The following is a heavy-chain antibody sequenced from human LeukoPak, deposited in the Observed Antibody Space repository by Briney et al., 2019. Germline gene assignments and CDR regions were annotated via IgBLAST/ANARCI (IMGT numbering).Heavy chain of an antibody. CDR3: ARVGAADYDILTGYNY. Sequence: ASVKVSCKASGYTFTGYYMHWVRQAAGQGLEWMGCINPNSGGTNYAQKFQGRVTVTRDTSINTAYMELSRLRSDDTAVYYCARVGAADYDILTGYNYWGQGTLVTVSS. V-gene: IGHV1-2*02. CDR2: INPNSGGT. J-gene: IGHJ4*02. D-gene: IGHD3-9*01. CDR1: GYTFTGYY.